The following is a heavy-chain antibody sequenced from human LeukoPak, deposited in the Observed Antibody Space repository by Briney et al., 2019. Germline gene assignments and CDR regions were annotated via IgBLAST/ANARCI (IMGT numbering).Heavy chain of an antibody. D-gene: IGHD3-10*01. Sequence: SETLSLTCTVSGGSISSYYWSWIRQPPGKGVEWIGTIYYSGTTYYKTSLRSRVTISIDTSKNQFSLKLSSVTAADTAVYYCARHRRNYYGSGSYYEFDYWGQGTLVTVSS. CDR3: ARHRRNYYGSGSYYEFDY. CDR1: GGSISSYY. V-gene: IGHV4-59*04. J-gene: IGHJ4*02. CDR2: IYYSGTT.